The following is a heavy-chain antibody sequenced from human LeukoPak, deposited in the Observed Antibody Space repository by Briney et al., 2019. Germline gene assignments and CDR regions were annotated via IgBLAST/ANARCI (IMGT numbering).Heavy chain of an antibody. D-gene: IGHD2-2*02. J-gene: IGHJ6*02. CDR2: ISSSGSYI. CDR1: GFAFSSYS. CDR3: ARVYCSSTSCHIPYYYYGMDV. Sequence: GGSLRLSCAASGFAFSSYSMNWVRQAPGKGLEWVSSISSSGSYIYYADSVKGRFTISRDNAKNSLYLQMNSLRAEDTAVYYCARVYCSSTSCHIPYYYYGMDVWGQGTTVTVSS. V-gene: IGHV3-21*01.